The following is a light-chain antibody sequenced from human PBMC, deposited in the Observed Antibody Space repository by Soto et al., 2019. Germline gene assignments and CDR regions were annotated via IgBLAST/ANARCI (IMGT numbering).Light chain of an antibody. V-gene: IGKV3-11*01. CDR1: QSVSSY. CDR2: DAS. J-gene: IGKJ4*01. Sequence: EIVLTQSPATLSLSPGERATLSCRASQSVSSYLAWYQQKPGQAPRLLIYDASNRATGIPARFSGSWSGTDFTLTSSSLEPEDFAVYYCQQRSNWSLTFGGGTKVEIK. CDR3: QQRSNWSLT.